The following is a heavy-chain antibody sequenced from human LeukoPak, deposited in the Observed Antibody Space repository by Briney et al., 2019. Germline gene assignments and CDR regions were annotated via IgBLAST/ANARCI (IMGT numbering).Heavy chain of an antibody. J-gene: IGHJ3*02. CDR1: GFTFISYA. CDR3: AKDPDDANDDAFDI. Sequence: GGSLRLSCAASGFTFISYAMSWVRQAPGKGLEWVSAISGSGGNTYYADSMKGRFTISRDNSKNTLYLQMDSLRADDTAVYYCAKDPDDANDDAFDIWGQGTMVTVSS. D-gene: IGHD1-1*01. V-gene: IGHV3-23*01. CDR2: ISGSGGNT.